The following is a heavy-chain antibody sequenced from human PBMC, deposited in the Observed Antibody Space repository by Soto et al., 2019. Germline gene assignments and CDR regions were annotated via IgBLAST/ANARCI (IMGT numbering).Heavy chain of an antibody. V-gene: IGHV1-18*01. CDR2: ISTYNGDT. D-gene: IGHD5-12*01. Sequence: QVQLVQSGAEVKKPGASVKVSCKASGYTFTRSGISWVRQAPGQGLEWMGWISTYNGDTNYAQTFQGRVTMTTDTYTSKVHMEVRSLRSDDTAVYYCAREGVAPYYYYGMDVWGQGTPVTVSS. CDR3: AREGVAPYYYYGMDV. J-gene: IGHJ6*02. CDR1: GYTFTRSG.